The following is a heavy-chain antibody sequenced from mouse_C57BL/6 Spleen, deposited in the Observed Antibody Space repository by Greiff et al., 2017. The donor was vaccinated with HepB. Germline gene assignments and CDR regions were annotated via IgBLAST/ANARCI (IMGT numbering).Heavy chain of an antibody. J-gene: IGHJ4*01. V-gene: IGHV1-39*01. CDR2: INPNYGTT. CDR3: ARLRYYGSSSRAMDY. D-gene: IGHD1-1*01. Sequence: EVKLLESGPELVKPGASVKISCKASGYSFTDYNMNWVKQSNGKSLEWIGVINPNYGTTSYNQKFKGKATLTVDQSSSTAYMQLNSLTSEDSAVYYCARLRYYGSSSRAMDYWGQGTSVTVSS. CDR1: GYSFTDYN.